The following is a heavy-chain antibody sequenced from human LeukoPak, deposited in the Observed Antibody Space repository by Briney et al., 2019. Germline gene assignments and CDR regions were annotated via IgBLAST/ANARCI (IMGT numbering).Heavy chain of an antibody. V-gene: IGHV3-30*02. J-gene: IGHJ5*02. Sequence: GGSQRLSCAASGFTFGSYGMHWVRQAPGKGLEWVAFIRYDGSNKYYADSVKGRFTISRDNSKNTLYLQMNSLRAEDTAVYYCARDVQAVRGVISRCFDPWGQGTLVTVSS. CDR1: GFTFGSYG. CDR2: IRYDGSNK. CDR3: ARDVQAVRGVISRCFDP. D-gene: IGHD3-10*01.